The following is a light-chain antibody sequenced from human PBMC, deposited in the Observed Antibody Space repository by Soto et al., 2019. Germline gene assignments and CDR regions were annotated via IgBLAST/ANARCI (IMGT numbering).Light chain of an antibody. J-gene: IGLJ1*01. Sequence: QSALTQPRSVSGSPGQSVTIFCTGTSSDVGGYNYVSWYQQHPGKVPKLMIYDVSKRPSGVPDRFSGSKSGNTASLTISGLQAEDEADYYCCSYAGSYTYVFGTGTKVTVL. CDR2: DVS. V-gene: IGLV2-11*01. CDR1: SSDVGGYNY. CDR3: CSYAGSYTYV.